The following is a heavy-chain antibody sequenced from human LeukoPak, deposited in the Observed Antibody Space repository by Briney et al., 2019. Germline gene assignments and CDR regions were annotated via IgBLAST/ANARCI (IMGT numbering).Heavy chain of an antibody. CDR3: ARDWGNDAFDI. J-gene: IGHJ3*02. V-gene: IGHV4-34*01. CDR2: INHSGST. Sequence: SETLSLTCAVYGGSFSGYYWSWIRQPPGKGLEWIGEINHSGSTNYNPSLKSRLTISSDTSNNQFSLKLSSVTAADTAVYYCARDWGNDAFDIWGQGTMVTVSS. D-gene: IGHD3-16*01. CDR1: GGSFSGYY.